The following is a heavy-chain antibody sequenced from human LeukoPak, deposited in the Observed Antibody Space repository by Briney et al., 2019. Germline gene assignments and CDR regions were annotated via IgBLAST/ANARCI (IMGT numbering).Heavy chain of an antibody. CDR1: GFSISSFW. CDR2: IKQDGSET. V-gene: IGHV3-7*01. CDR3: TRGWSPIL. Sequence: GGSLRLSCVVSGFSISSFWMSWVRQAPGQGLEWVATIKQDGSETHYVDSVKGRFTISRDNAKNSLWLQVDSLRVEDTAVYYCTRGWSPILWGQGTLVTVSS. J-gene: IGHJ4*02.